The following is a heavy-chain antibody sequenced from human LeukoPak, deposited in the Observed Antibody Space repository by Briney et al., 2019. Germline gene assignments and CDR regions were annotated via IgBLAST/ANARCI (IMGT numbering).Heavy chain of an antibody. D-gene: IGHD3-3*01. CDR2: IYYSGST. CDR1: GGSISSYY. CDR3: ASSVPIYGYYYGMDV. Sequence: SETLSLTCTVSGGSISSYYWSWIRQPPGKGLEWIGYIYYSGSTNYNPSLKSRVTISVDTSKNQFSLKLSSVTAADTAVYYCASSVPIYGYYYGMDVWGQGNTVTVSS. J-gene: IGHJ6*02. V-gene: IGHV4-59*01.